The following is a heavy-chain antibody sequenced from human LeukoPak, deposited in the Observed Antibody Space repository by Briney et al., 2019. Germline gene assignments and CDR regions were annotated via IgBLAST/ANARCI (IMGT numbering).Heavy chain of an antibody. CDR2: ISSSSSYI. CDR3: ARVFTSGYYYDSSSDY. D-gene: IGHD3-22*01. J-gene: IGHJ4*02. CDR1: GFTFSSYS. Sequence: GGSLRLSCAASGFTFSSYSMNWVRQAPGKGLEWVSSISSSSSYIYYADSVKGRFTISRDNAKNSLYLQMNSLRAEDTAVYYCARVFTSGYYYDSSSDYWGQGTLVTVSS. V-gene: IGHV3-21*01.